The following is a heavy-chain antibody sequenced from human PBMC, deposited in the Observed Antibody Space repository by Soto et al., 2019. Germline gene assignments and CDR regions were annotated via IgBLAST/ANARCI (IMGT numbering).Heavy chain of an antibody. Sequence: QVQLVQSGAEEKKPGASVKVSCKASGYTFTSYAMHCVRQDPGQRLEWMGWINAGNGNTKYSQKFQGRVTITRDTSASTAYMERRRLRSADTAVYYCARSSVLVTDLDYWGQGTLVHVSS. J-gene: IGHJ4*02. CDR1: GYTFTSYA. CDR2: INAGNGNT. CDR3: ARSSVLVTDLDY. D-gene: IGHD2-21*02. V-gene: IGHV1-3*05.